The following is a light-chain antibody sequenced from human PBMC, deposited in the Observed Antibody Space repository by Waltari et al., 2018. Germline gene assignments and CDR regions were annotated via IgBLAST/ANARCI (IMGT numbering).Light chain of an antibody. Sequence: DIQMTQSPSSLSASVGDRVPLTCRASQNINTYLNWYQQKVGRAPKLLIYATSSLQSGVPSRFSGSGSGTHFTLTINSLQPEDFATYSCQQSYTTPRTFGQGTNLEIK. V-gene: IGKV1-39*01. CDR2: ATS. CDR1: QNINTY. CDR3: QQSYTTPRT. J-gene: IGKJ2*01.